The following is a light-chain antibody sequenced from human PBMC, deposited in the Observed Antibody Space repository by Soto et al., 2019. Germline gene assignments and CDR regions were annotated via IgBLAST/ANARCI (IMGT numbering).Light chain of an antibody. CDR1: QSVSGN. V-gene: IGKV3-15*01. Sequence: EIVMTQSPATLSVSPGERATLSCRASQSVSGNLAWYQQKPGQAPSLLIYGASTRATALPARFSGSGSGTDFTLTISSLQSEDFAVYYCQQYNNWLITFGQGTRLEIK. CDR2: GAS. CDR3: QQYNNWLIT. J-gene: IGKJ5*01.